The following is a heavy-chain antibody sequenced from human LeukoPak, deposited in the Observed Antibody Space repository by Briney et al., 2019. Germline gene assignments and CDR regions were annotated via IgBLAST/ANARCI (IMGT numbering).Heavy chain of an antibody. V-gene: IGHV4-4*07. Sequence: SETLYLTCTVSGDTITNYYRSWIRQPAGKGPEWIGRKYARGSSNYNPPVHNRVTMSVDTSKIQSALKLRSVTAADTAVLYCAGRRYCSAGICTGADSFYSWGRGTMVSVAP. CDR1: GDTITNYY. J-gene: IGHJ3*02. CDR3: AGRRYCSAGICTGADSFYS. D-gene: IGHD2-15*01. CDR2: KYARGSS.